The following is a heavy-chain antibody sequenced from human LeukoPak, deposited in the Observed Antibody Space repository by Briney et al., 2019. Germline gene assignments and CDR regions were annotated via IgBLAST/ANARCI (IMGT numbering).Heavy chain of an antibody. D-gene: IGHD5-18*01. CDR1: GFTFDDYG. Sequence: GGSLRLSCAASGFTFDDYGMSWVRQAPGKGLEWVSGINWYGGSTGYADSVKGRFTISRDNAKNSLYLQMNSLRAEDTALYYCARVRGIQLPFDYWGQGTLVSVSS. CDR3: ARVRGIQLPFDY. CDR2: INWYGGST. J-gene: IGHJ4*02. V-gene: IGHV3-20*04.